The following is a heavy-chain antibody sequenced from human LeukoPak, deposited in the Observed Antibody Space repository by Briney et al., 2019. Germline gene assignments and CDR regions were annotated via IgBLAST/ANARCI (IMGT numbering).Heavy chain of an antibody. V-gene: IGHV5-51*01. CDR3: ARQGLYDSSGYYPLLDFDY. CDR1: GYNFTNYW. CDR2: IYPGDSDT. D-gene: IGHD3-22*01. J-gene: IGHJ4*02. Sequence: GESLKISCKGSGYNFTNYWIGWVRRMPGKGLEWMGIIYPGDSDTRYSPSFQGQVTISADKSISTAYLQWSSLKASDTAMYYCARQGLYDSSGYYPLLDFDYWGQGTLVTVSS.